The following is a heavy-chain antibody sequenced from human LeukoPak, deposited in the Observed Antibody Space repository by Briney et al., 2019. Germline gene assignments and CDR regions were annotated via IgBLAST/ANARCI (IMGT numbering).Heavy chain of an antibody. CDR2: ISSSSSTI. J-gene: IGHJ4*02. Sequence: HPGGSLRLSCAASGFTFSSYSTNWVRQAPGKGLEWVSYISSSSSTIYYADSVKGRFTISRDDAKNSLYLQMNSLRAEDTAVYYCARDGEWLDYWGQGTLVTVSS. CDR1: GFTFSSYS. V-gene: IGHV3-48*01. D-gene: IGHD3-3*01. CDR3: ARDGEWLDY.